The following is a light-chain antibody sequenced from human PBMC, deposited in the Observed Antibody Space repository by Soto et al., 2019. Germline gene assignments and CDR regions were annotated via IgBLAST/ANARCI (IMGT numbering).Light chain of an antibody. CDR3: AAWDDSLNVWV. V-gene: IGLV1-44*01. J-gene: IGLJ3*02. CDR2: SNN. CDR1: RSNIGSNT. Sequence: QSVLTQPPSASGTPGQRVTISCSGSRSNIGSNTVNWYQQLPGTAPKLLIYSNNQRPSGVPDRFSGSKSGTSASLAISGLQSGDVADYYCAAWDDSLNVWVFGGGTKLTVL.